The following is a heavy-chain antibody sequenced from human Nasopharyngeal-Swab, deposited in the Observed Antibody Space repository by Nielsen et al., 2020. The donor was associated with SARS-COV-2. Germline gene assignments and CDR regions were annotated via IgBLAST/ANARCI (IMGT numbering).Heavy chain of an antibody. CDR3: ARQSGSHYDIADAFDI. CDR1: GYSCTSYW. CDR2: IYPGDSDT. D-gene: IGHD1-26*01. J-gene: IGHJ3*02. V-gene: IGHV5-51*01. Sequence: GGSLRLSCKGSGYSCTSYWIGWVRQMPGKGLEWMGIIYPGDSDTRYSPSFQGQVTISADKSISTAYLQWSSLKASDTAMYYCARQSGSHYDIADAFDIWGQGTMVTVSS.